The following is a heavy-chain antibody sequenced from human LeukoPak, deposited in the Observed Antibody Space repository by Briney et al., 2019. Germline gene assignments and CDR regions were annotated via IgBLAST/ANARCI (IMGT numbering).Heavy chain of an antibody. CDR3: GKSILRGWFGSEGY. D-gene: IGHD3-10*01. V-gene: IGHV3-30*18. CDR2: ISYDGSNK. CDR1: GFTFSSYG. J-gene: IGHJ4*02. Sequence: GGSLRLSCAASGFTFSSYGMHWVRQAPGKGLEWVAVISYDGSNKYYADSVKGRFTISRDNSKNTLYLQMNSLRAEDTAVYYCGKSILRGWFGSEGYWGQGTLVTVSS.